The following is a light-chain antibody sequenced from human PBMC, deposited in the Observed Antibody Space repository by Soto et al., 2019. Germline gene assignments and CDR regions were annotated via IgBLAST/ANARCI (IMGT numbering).Light chain of an antibody. V-gene: IGKV1-5*01. J-gene: IGKJ1*01. CDR1: RSVSSW. Sequence: DIQMTQSPSTLSASVGGGVTITCRASRSVSSWLAWYQQKPGKAPNLLIYDASSLESGVPSRFNGSGSGTECTHTISSLQPNDFATYYCQQYESYPWTFGLGTKVEI. CDR2: DAS. CDR3: QQYESYPWT.